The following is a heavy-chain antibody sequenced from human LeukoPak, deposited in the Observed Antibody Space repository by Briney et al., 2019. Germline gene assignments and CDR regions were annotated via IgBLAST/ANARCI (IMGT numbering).Heavy chain of an antibody. Sequence: PGGSLRLSCAASGFTFSSYWMSWVRQAPGKGLEWVANIKQDGSEKYYADSVKGRFTISRDNAKKSLYLQMNSLRAEDTAVYYCAREGVGDYYYCIDVWGKGTTVTVSS. CDR2: IKQDGSEK. V-gene: IGHV3-7*01. J-gene: IGHJ6*03. CDR3: AREGVGDYYYCIDV. CDR1: GFTFSSYW. D-gene: IGHD3-10*01.